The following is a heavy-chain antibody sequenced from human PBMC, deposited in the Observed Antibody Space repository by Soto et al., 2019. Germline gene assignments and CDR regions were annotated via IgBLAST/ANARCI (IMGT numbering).Heavy chain of an antibody. D-gene: IGHD6-13*01. V-gene: IGHV1-8*01. J-gene: IGHJ4*02. CDR2: MNPKSGNT. CDR1: GYTFSIYD. Sequence: ASVKVSCKASGYTFSIYDINWGRQATGQGPEWMGWMNPKSGNTGYAQNFQGRVTMTRNTSISTAYMELSNLRSEDTAVYYCARGLRIAAGDTWGQGSLVTVSS. CDR3: ARGLRIAAGDT.